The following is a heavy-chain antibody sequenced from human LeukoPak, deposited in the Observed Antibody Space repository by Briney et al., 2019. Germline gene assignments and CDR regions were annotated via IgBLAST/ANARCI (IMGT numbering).Heavy chain of an antibody. J-gene: IGHJ4*01. D-gene: IGHD3-10*01. Sequence: GGSLRLSCAASGFSFSNYWMHWVRQAPGKGLVWVSRINGDGTNIRYADSVKGRFTISRDNAKSTLFLEMNSLRVEDTAVYYCYGSGSHWDFDHWGHGTLVTVSS. CDR2: INGDGTNI. CDR1: GFSFSNYW. CDR3: YGSGSHWDFDH. V-gene: IGHV3-74*01.